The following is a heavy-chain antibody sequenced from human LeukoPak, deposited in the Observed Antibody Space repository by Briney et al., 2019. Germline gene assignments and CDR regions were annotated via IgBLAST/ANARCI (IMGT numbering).Heavy chain of an antibody. CDR2: IYPGDSDT. CDR1: GYSFTNYR. J-gene: IGHJ4*02. D-gene: IGHD3-22*01. CDR3: ARPSGSSGFYFDY. Sequence: GESLKISCKASGYSFTNYRIAWVRQMPGKGLEWMGIIYPGDSDTRYSPSFQGQVTISADKSISTAYLQWSSLKASDTAMYYCARPSGSSGFYFDYWGQGTLVTVSS. V-gene: IGHV5-51*01.